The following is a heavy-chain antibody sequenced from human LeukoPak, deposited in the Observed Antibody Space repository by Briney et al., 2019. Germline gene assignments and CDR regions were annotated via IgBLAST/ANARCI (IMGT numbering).Heavy chain of an antibody. CDR2: TYYRSKWYN. D-gene: IGHD1-1*01. Sequence: SQTLSLTCAISGDSVPSSSAAWSWIRQSPSRGLEWLGRTYYRSKWYNDYAVSVKSRITINPDTSKNHFSLQLNSMTPEDTAVYYCAREGSEGYLFDYWGQGTLVTVSS. V-gene: IGHV6-1*01. CDR3: AREGSEGYLFDY. CDR1: GDSVPSSSAA. J-gene: IGHJ4*02.